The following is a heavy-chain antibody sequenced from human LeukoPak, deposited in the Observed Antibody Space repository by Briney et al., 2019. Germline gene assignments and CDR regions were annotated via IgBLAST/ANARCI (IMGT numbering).Heavy chain of an antibody. CDR2: ITSSSSAM. CDR3: ARAIRGYSYVLDY. CDR1: GFTSSVFD. V-gene: IGHV3-48*01. J-gene: IGHJ4*02. D-gene: IGHD5-18*01. Sequence: GGSLRLSCVGSGFTSSVFDMNWVRQAPGKGLEWVSYITSSSSAMYYADSVKGRFTISRDNSKNTLYLQMNSLRAEDTAVYYCARAIRGYSYVLDYWGQGTLVTVSS.